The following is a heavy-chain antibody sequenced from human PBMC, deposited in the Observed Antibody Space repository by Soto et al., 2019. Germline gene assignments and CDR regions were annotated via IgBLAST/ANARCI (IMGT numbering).Heavy chain of an antibody. J-gene: IGHJ2*01. CDR2: IIPMLGAA. CDR1: GATFSGFA. V-gene: IGHV1-69*06. CDR3: ARDATGSFGYFDL. Sequence: QVQLVQSGAEVKKPGSSVKASCEASGATFSGFAINWLRQAPGQGPEWMGGIIPMLGAADYAQKFQGRLTITADKSTTTVFMELSRLRSDDTAVYYCARDATGSFGYFDLWGRGTLVTVSS.